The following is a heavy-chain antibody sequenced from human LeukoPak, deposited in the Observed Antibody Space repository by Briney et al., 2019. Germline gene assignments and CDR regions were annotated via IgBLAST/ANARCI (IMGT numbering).Heavy chain of an antibody. Sequence: PETLSLTCTVSAGSPTSSYCTWVRHPPGGGLEWIGYIYYSVSPKYNPSLKSGVTMSVDTPKNRFSLSLSSVPAADTAVYCARHRGYCTSTSYSYNWFDLWGQGTLVTVSS. V-gene: IGHV4-59*08. J-gene: IGHJ5*02. CDR1: AGSPTSSY. CDR2: IYYSVSP. CDR3: ARHRGYCTSTSYSYNWFDL. D-gene: IGHD2-2*01.